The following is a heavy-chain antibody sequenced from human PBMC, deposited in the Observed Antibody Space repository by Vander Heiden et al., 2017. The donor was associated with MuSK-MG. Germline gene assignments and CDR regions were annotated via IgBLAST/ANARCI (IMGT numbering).Heavy chain of an antibody. J-gene: IGHJ4*02. CDR2: IYYSGST. V-gene: IGHV4-39*01. CDR1: GGSISSTSYY. D-gene: IGHD3-22*01. Sequence: QLQLQESGPGLVKPSETLSLTCTVSGGSISSTSYYLGWIRQPPGKGLEWIGTIYYSGSTYHNPSLKSRVAISVDTSKNQFSLRLSSVTAADTAVYYCARLIVSYYFDYWGQGTLVTVSS. CDR3: ARLIVSYYFDY.